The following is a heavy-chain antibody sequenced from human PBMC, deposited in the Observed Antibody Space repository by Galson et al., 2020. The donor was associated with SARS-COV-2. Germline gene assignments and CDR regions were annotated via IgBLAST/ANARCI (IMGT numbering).Heavy chain of an antibody. J-gene: IGHJ4*02. CDR3: ARLYTPHYYDTRGYPDN. Sequence: PGGSLRLSCAASGFSFSDYYMTWIRQAPGKGLEWLSYISSSGSAKYYADSVRGRFTISRDNAKNSLFLQVNSLRAEDTAVYYCARLYTPHYYDTRGYPDNWGQGSLVTVSS. V-gene: IGHV3-11*01. CDR2: ISSSGSAK. CDR1: GFSFSDYY. D-gene: IGHD3-22*01.